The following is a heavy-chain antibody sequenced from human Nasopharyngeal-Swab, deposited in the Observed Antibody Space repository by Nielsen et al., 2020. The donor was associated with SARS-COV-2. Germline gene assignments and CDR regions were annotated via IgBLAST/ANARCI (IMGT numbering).Heavy chain of an antibody. D-gene: IGHD3-10*01. Sequence: SETLSLTCAVYGGSFSSYYWGWIRQPPGKGLEWIGEINHSGSTNYNPSLKSRVTISVDTSKNQFSLKLSSVTAADTAVYYCASLVGGSGRSSFYFYYGMDVWGQGTTATVSS. CDR3: ASLVGGSGRSSFYFYYGMDV. CDR2: INHSGST. J-gene: IGHJ6*02. CDR1: GGSFSSYY. V-gene: IGHV4-34*01.